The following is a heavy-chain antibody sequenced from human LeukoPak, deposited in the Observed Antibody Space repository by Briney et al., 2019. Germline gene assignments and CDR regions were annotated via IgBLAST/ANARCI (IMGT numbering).Heavy chain of an antibody. D-gene: IGHD5-18*01. CDR2: ISAYNGNT. V-gene: IGHV1-18*01. CDR3: ARDADTAMADYFAY. Sequence: ASVNVSCKASGYTFTSYGISWVRQAPGQGLEWMGWISAYNGNTNYAQKLQGRVTMTTDTSTSTAYMELRSLRSDDTAVYYCARDADTAMADYFAYWGQGTLVTVSS. J-gene: IGHJ4*02. CDR1: GYTFTSYG.